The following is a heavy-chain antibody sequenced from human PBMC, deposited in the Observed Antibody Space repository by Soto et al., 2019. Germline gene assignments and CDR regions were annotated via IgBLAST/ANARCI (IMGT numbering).Heavy chain of an antibody. Sequence: PSETLSLTCTVSGASIRSFFWTWIRQPPGRGLEWIGNIYYSVSTNYNPSLKNRVTMSVDTSKNQFSLMLISVTAADTAVYYCARPSGSYSYYYGMXVWGQGTTVTVSS. CDR1: GASIRSFF. CDR2: IYYSVST. J-gene: IGHJ6*02. V-gene: IGHV4-59*01. CDR3: ARPSGSYSYYYGMXV. D-gene: IGHD1-26*01.